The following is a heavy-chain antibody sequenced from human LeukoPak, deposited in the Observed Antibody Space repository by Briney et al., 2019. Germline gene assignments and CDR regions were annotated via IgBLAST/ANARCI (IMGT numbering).Heavy chain of an antibody. D-gene: IGHD3-22*01. V-gene: IGHV1-2*06. J-gene: IGHJ4*02. CDR3: ARVVYYYDSSGYEY. CDR2: INPNSGGT. CDR1: GYTFTGHY. Sequence: ASVKVSCKASGYTFTGHYMHWVRQAPGQGLEWMGRINPNSGGTNYAQKFQGRVIMTRDTSISTAYMELSRLRSDDTAVYYCARVVYYYDSSGYEYWGQGTLVTVSS.